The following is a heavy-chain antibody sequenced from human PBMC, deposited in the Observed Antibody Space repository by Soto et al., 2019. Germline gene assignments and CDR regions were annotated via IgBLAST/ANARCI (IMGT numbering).Heavy chain of an antibody. CDR1: GGTFSSYA. D-gene: IGHD3-9*01. V-gene: IGHV1-69*13. CDR3: ARDVYDILTGYYGPRWFDP. J-gene: IGHJ5*02. Sequence: SVKVSCKASGGTFSSYAISWVRQAPGQGLEWMGGIIPIFGTANYAQKFQGRVTITADESTSTAYIELSSLRSEDTAVYYCARDVYDILTGYYGPRWFDPWGQGTLVTVS. CDR2: IIPIFGTA.